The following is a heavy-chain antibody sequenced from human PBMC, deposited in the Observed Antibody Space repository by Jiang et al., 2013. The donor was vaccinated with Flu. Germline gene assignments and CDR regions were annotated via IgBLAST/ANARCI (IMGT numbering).Heavy chain of an antibody. CDR1: GYTITDYF. CDR2: INPKGDTT. J-gene: IGHJ4*02. V-gene: IGHV1-2*02. CDR3: ATDPDTPMPIDF. D-gene: IGHD5-18*01. Sequence: KKPGASVKVSCKPSGYTITDYFIHWVRQAPAQGLEWMGWINPKGDTTDYAPKFQDRVTMTRDTSIGTAYMELSGLTSDDTAVYYCATDPDTPMPIDFWGQGTLVTVSS.